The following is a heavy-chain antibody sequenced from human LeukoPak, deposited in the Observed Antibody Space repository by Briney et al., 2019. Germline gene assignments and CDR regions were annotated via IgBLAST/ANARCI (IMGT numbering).Heavy chain of an antibody. V-gene: IGHV3-21*01. D-gene: IGHD5-24*01. CDR1: GFTFSSYS. J-gene: IGHJ3*02. CDR2: ISSSSNYI. CDR3: ARPLEMATITGAFDI. Sequence: GGSLRLSCAASGFTFSSYSMNWVRQAPGKRLEWVSSISSSSNYIYYADSVKGRFTISRDNAKNSLYLQMNSLRAEDTAVYYCARPLEMATITGAFDIWGQGTMVTVSS.